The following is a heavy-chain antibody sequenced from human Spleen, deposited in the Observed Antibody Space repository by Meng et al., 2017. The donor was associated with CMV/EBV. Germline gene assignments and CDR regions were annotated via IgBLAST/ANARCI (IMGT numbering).Heavy chain of an antibody. J-gene: IGHJ4*02. Sequence: CTVSGASLSSGAYHWTWIRQHPGKGLEWIGHISNSGSDYYNPSLRSRVTISLDTSKNQFSLKLSSVTAADTAVYYCAREAAIAGTSDWGQGTLVTVSS. V-gene: IGHV4-31*03. CDR1: GASLSSGAYH. CDR2: ISNSGSD. D-gene: IGHD6-13*01. CDR3: AREAAIAGTSD.